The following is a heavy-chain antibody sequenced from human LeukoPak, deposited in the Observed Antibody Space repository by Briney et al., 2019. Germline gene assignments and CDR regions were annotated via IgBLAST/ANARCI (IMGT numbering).Heavy chain of an antibody. CDR2: IGGSGVST. J-gene: IGHJ6*02. CDR3: AKGGELAYFYYYGMDV. D-gene: IGHD1-1*01. V-gene: IGHV3-23*01. CDR1: GFTFPNYA. Sequence: GGSLRLSCAASGFTFPNYAMSWVRQAPGKGLEWVSDIGGSGVSTYYADSVKGRFSISRDNSNNTVYLQRNSLRDEDTAVYYCAKGGELAYFYYYGMDVWGQGTTVTVSS.